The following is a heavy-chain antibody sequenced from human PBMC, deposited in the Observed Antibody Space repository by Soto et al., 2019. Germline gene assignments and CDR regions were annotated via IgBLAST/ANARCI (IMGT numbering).Heavy chain of an antibody. D-gene: IGHD3-3*01. CDR3: APSRSGIPFDY. Sequence: QITLKESGPTLVKPTQTLTLTCTFSGFSLSTSGVGVGWIRQPPGKALEWLALIYWDDDKRYSPSLKSRLTTANDPTKNQVVLTMTNMDPVDTATNYCAPSRSGIPFDYWGQGTLVTVSS. CDR1: GFSLSTSGVG. CDR2: IYWDDDK. V-gene: IGHV2-5*02. J-gene: IGHJ4*02.